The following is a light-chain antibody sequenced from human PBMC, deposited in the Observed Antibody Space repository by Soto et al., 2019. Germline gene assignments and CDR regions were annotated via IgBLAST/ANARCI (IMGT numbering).Light chain of an antibody. Sequence: DIQMTQSPSLLSASIGDRVTITCRASQHIATSLSWFQHKVGKAPTLLIYGASALQSGVPSRFSGSGSGTHFTLTISGLQTEDFATYYCQQSSSVPRTFGQGTRVDLK. V-gene: IGKV1-39*01. J-gene: IGKJ1*01. CDR3: QQSSSVPRT. CDR1: QHIATS. CDR2: GAS.